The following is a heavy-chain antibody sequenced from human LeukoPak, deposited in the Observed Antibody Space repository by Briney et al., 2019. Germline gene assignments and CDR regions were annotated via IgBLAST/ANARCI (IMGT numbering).Heavy chain of an antibody. CDR2: IHYSGTT. CDR3: ARESQEKYYFDY. D-gene: IGHD5-24*01. CDR1: GGSISAYY. V-gene: IGHV4-59*12. Sequence: SETLSLTCTVSGGSISAYYWSWIRQPPGKGLVWIGYIHYSGTTNYYPSLKSRVTIALDTSKNQFSLKLSSVTAADTAVYYCARESQEKYYFDYWGQGTLVTVSS. J-gene: IGHJ4*02.